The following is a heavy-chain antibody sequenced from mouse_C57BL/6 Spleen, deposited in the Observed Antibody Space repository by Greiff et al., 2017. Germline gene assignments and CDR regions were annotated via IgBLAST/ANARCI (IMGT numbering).Heavy chain of an antibody. D-gene: IGHD2-2*01. CDR2: IYPSDSET. CDR1: GYTFTSYW. Sequence: QVQLQQPGAELVRPGSSVKLSCKASGYTFTSYWMDWVKQRPGQGLEWIGNIYPSDSETHYNQKFKDKATLTVDNSSSTAYMQLSSLTSEDSAVYYCAREKIYYGYDDGYYFDYWGQGTTLTVSS. V-gene: IGHV1-61*01. J-gene: IGHJ2*01. CDR3: AREKIYYGYDDGYYFDY.